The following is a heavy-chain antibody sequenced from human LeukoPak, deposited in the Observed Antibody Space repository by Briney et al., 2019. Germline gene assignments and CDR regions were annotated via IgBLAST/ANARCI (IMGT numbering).Heavy chain of an antibody. CDR3: ARDFLNAIDI. V-gene: IGHV3-21*01. CDR1: GFTFSSST. J-gene: IGHJ3*02. Sequence: GGSLRLACAASGFTFSSSTMTWVRQSPGKGLEWVSSISSSSTYIYYADSVKGRFIISRDNARNSLYLQMNSLRAEDTAVFYCARDFLNAIDIWGQGTMVTVSS. CDR2: ISSSSTYI. D-gene: IGHD2/OR15-2a*01.